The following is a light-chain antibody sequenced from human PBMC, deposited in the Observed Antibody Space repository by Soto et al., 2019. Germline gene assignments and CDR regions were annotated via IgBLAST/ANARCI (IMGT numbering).Light chain of an antibody. V-gene: IGKV3-11*01. J-gene: IGKJ4*01. CDR3: QQRSNPLT. Sequence: EIVLTQSPATLSLSPGERDTLSCRASQSVSSYLAWYQQKPGQAPRLLIYDASNRATGIPARFSGSGSGTDFTLTISSLEPEDFAVYYCQQRSNPLTFGRGTKVDIK. CDR2: DAS. CDR1: QSVSSY.